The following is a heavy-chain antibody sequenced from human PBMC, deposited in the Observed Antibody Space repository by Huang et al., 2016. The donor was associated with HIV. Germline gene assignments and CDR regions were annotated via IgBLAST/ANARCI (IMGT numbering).Heavy chain of an antibody. J-gene: IGHJ3*01. CDR2: INPNSGVA. Sequence: QVQLVQSGAEVRRPGASVKISCKASGYSFANYDLNWVRQTSGQGLGWMGWINPNSGVAGYAQKFQGRVTMTRNTSISTAYLELKSLTAEDTAVYYCARNDYYDGLPWGQGTMVTVSS. D-gene: IGHD3-22*01. CDR3: ARNDYYDGLP. CDR1: GYSFANYD. V-gene: IGHV1-8*01.